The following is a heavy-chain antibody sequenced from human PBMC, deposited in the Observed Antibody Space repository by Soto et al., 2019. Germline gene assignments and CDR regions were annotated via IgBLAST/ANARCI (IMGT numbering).Heavy chain of an antibody. Sequence: AGCIRLSSAASGVPFSSYVMSWVRQAPGKGLEWVSGISGGGSNTFYADSVKGRLTISRDNSKNTLLLQMNNLGAEDTAVYYCAKDSNKYSSSLRGRYFDYWGQGIWVTVSS. CDR2: ISGGGSNT. CDR3: AKDSNKYSSSLRGRYFDY. V-gene: IGHV3-23*01. J-gene: IGHJ4*02. D-gene: IGHD4-4*01. CDR1: GVPFSSYV.